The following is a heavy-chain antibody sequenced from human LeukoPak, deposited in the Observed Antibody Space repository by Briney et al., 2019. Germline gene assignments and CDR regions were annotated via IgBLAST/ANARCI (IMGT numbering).Heavy chain of an antibody. CDR3: ARVGVGAFNYFDY. CDR1: GGSISSYY. CDR2: IYYSGST. Sequence: SETLSLTCTVSGGSISSYYWSWIRQPPGKGLEWIGYIYYSGSTNYNPSLKSRATISVDTSKNQFSLKLSSVTAADTAVYYCARVGVGAFNYFDYWGQGTLVTVSS. J-gene: IGHJ4*02. D-gene: IGHD1-26*01. V-gene: IGHV4-59*01.